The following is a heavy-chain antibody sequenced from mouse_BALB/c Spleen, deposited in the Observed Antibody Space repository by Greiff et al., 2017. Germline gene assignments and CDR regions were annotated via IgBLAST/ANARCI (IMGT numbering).Heavy chain of an antibody. J-gene: IGHJ3*01. V-gene: IGHV2-9-2*01. D-gene: IGHD1-1*01. Sequence: VHLVESGPGLVAPSQSLSITCTVSGFSLTSYDISWIRQPPGKGLEWLGVIWTGGGTNYNSAFMSRLSISKDNSKSQVFLKMNSLQTDDTAIYYCVREDYYGSSAYWGQGTLVTVSA. CDR1: GFSLTSYD. CDR2: IWTGGGT. CDR3: VREDYYGSSAY.